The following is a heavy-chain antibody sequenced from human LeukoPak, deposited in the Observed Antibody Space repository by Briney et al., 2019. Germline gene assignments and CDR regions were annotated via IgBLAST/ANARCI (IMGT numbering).Heavy chain of an antibody. Sequence: SETLSLTCTVSAGSISNYYWSWIRQPPGKGLEWIGYIHYSWTTNYNPSLKGRVTMSVDTSKNQFSLKLSSATAADTAVYYCARDLYSSRTNDAFVIWGQGTMVTVSS. CDR2: IHYSWTT. CDR3: ARDLYSSRTNDAFVI. V-gene: IGHV4-59*01. CDR1: AGSISNYY. J-gene: IGHJ3*02. D-gene: IGHD6-13*01.